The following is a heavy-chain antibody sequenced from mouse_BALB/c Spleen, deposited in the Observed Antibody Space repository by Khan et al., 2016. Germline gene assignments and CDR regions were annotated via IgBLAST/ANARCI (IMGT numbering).Heavy chain of an antibody. D-gene: IGHD3-3*01. Sequence: VQLQESGPELVKPGASVKMSCKASGYTFTDYVISWVKQRTGQGLEWIGENYPGSGSTYYNEKFKGKATMTADKSSTQAYMQLSSLTSEDSAVYCCAKGLGAMDYWGQGTSVTVSS. CDR1: GYTFTDYV. J-gene: IGHJ4*01. CDR2: NYPGSGST. V-gene: IGHV1-77*01. CDR3: AKGLGAMDY.